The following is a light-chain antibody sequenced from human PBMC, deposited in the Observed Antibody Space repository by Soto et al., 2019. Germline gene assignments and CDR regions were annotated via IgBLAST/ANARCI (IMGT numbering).Light chain of an antibody. CDR3: SSYAGSNIYV. J-gene: IGLJ1*01. Sequence: QAVLTQPPSASGSPGQSVTISCTGTSSDVGSYNYVSWYQQNPGKAPKLIIYEVSKRPPGVPDRFSGSKSGNTASLSVSGLQAVDDGDYYCSSYAGSNIYVFGTGTKLTVL. CDR1: SSDVGSYNY. V-gene: IGLV2-8*01. CDR2: EVS.